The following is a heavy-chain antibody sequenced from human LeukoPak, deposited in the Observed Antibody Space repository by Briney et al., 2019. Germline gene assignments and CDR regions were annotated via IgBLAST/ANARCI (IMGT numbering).Heavy chain of an antibody. Sequence: GGSLRLSCAASGFTFSTYNMHWVRQAPGKGLEWISYITTAGNVIFYADSVKGRFTISRDEAKNSLYLQMDSLRAGDTAFYYCARGGLYYDTSAYYYMNYWGQGTLVTVSS. J-gene: IGHJ4*02. V-gene: IGHV3-48*01. CDR3: ARGGLYYDTSAYYYMNY. CDR2: ITTAGNVI. D-gene: IGHD3-22*01. CDR1: GFTFSTYN.